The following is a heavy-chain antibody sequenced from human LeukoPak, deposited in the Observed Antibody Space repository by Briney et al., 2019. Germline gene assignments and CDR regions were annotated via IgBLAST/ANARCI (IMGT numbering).Heavy chain of an antibody. CDR1: GYTFTGYS. CDR3: ARGDGATSNPYFDY. D-gene: IGHD5-12*01. V-gene: IGHV1-2*02. J-gene: IGHJ4*02. Sequence: ASVKVSCKASGYTFTGYSIHWVRQAPGQGLEWMGWTNPNGGGTNYAQKFQGRVTMTRDTSISTAYMELSRLRSDDTAVYYCARGDGATSNPYFDYWGQGTLVTVSS. CDR2: TNPNGGGT.